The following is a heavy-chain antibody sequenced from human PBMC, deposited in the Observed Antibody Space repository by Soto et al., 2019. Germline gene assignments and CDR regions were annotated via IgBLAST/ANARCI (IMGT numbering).Heavy chain of an antibody. D-gene: IGHD3-22*01. CDR1: GGSISSGGYY. J-gene: IGHJ5*02. CDR3: ARCCYYDSSGYYYPNWLDP. Sequence: KTSETLSLTCTVSGGSISSGGYYWSWVRQPPGKGLEGIGYIYHSGNTYYNPSLKSRVTISVGRSKNQFSLKLSSVTAADTAVYYCARCCYYDSSGYYYPNWLDPWGQGTPVTVSS. CDR2: IYHSGNT. V-gene: IGHV4-30-2*01.